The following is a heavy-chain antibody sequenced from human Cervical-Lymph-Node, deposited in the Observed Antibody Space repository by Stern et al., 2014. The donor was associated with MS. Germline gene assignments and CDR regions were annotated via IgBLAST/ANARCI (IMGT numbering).Heavy chain of an antibody. Sequence: VQLVESGGGLVQPGRSLRLSCAASGFTFDDYAMHWVRQAPGKGLEWVSGITWNSVSVGYADSVKGRFTISRDNAKNSLYLQMNSLRGDDTALYYCAKGSGGRGYYPVALDYWGQGTLVTVSS. J-gene: IGHJ4*02. V-gene: IGHV3-9*01. CDR3: AKGSGGRGYYPVALDY. CDR2: ITWNSVSV. D-gene: IGHD3-3*01. CDR1: GFTFDDYA.